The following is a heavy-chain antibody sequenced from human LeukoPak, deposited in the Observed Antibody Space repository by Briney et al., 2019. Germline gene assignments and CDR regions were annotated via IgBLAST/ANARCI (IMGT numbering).Heavy chain of an antibody. V-gene: IGHV3-53*01. CDR1: GFTVSSNY. CDR2: IYSGGST. D-gene: IGHD6-13*01. Sequence: GGSLRLSCAASGFTVSSNYMSWVRQAPGKGLEWVSVIYSGGSTYYADSVKGRFTISRDNSKNTLYLQMNSLRAEDTAVYYCARDLRIAAAGPSTPYYYYGMDVWGQGTTVTVSS. CDR3: ARDLRIAAAGPSTPYYYYGMDV. J-gene: IGHJ6*02.